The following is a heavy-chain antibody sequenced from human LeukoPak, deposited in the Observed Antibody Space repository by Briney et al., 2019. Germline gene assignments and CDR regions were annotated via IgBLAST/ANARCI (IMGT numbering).Heavy chain of an antibody. CDR2: INPSGGST. J-gene: IGHJ4*02. D-gene: IGHD6-19*01. CDR1: GYIFNNHY. CDR3: ARQGTYSSAIGMGY. V-gene: IGHV1-46*02. Sequence: ASVKVSCKASGYIFNNHYMYWVRQAPGQGLEWMGVINPSGGSTSYAQKFQGRVTMTRDTSTRTVYMEANSLRSEDTAVYYCARQGTYSSAIGMGYWGQGTLVTVSS.